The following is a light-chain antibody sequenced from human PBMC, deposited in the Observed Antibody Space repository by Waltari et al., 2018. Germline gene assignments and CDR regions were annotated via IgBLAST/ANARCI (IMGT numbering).Light chain of an antibody. Sequence: QSALTQPASVSGSPGQSITISFTGTSGNIGRNTYVSRYQQHPGKAPKLVIYDVTNRPSGVSNRFSGSKSGNTASLTISGLQTEDEADYYCSSYTNDNKVFGGGTKVTVL. CDR2: DVT. V-gene: IGLV2-14*03. CDR1: SGNIGRNTY. J-gene: IGLJ2*01. CDR3: SSYTNDNKV.